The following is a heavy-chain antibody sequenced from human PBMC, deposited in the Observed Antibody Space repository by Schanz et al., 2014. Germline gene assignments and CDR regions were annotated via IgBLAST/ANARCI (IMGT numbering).Heavy chain of an antibody. J-gene: IGHJ4*02. D-gene: IGHD6-19*01. Sequence: QVQLVQSGSEVKKPGASVKVSCKASGYTFPSYGISWVRQAPGQGLEWMGIINPSGGSTSYAQKFQGRVTMTRDTSTSTVYMYLSSLRSEDTAVYYCARRYSSGWYEFDYWGQGTLVTVSS. CDR3: ARRYSSGWYEFDY. CDR1: GYTFPSYG. CDR2: INPSGGST. V-gene: IGHV1-46*03.